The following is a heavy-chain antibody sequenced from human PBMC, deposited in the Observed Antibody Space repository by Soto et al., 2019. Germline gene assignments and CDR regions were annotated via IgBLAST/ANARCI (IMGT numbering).Heavy chain of an antibody. Sequence: GGSLRLSCAASGFTFSSYDMHWVRQATGKGLEWVSAIGTAGDTYYPGSVKGRFTISRENAKNSLYLQMNSLRAEDTAVYYCARASASEDYDILTGSTRSYYYGMDVWGQGTTVTVSS. J-gene: IGHJ6*02. CDR1: GFTFSSYD. D-gene: IGHD3-9*01. V-gene: IGHV3-13*01. CDR2: IGTAGDT. CDR3: ARASASEDYDILTGSTRSYYYGMDV.